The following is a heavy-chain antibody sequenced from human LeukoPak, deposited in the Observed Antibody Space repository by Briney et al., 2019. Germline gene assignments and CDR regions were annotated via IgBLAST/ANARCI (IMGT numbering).Heavy chain of an antibody. CDR2: INHSGST. D-gene: IGHD6-25*01. V-gene: IGHV4-34*01. CDR1: GGSFSGYY. CDR3: ARLEEQRKRTDY. J-gene: IGHJ4*02. Sequence: SETLSLTCAVYGGSFSGYYWSWIRQPPGKGLEWIGEINHSGSTNYNPSLKSRVTISVDTSKNQFSLKLSSVTAADTAVYYCARLEEQRKRTDYWGQGALVTVSS.